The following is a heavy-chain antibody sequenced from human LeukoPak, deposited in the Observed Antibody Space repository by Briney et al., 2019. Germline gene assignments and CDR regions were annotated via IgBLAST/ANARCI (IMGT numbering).Heavy chain of an antibody. J-gene: IGHJ4*02. CDR3: ARTDYYDSSGYADY. CDR2: ISSSSSTI. V-gene: IGHV3-48*02. D-gene: IGHD3-22*01. CDR1: GFTFSSYA. Sequence: PGGSLRLSCAASGFTFSSYAMSWVRQAPGKGLEWVSYISSSSSTIYYADSVKGRFTISRDNAKNSLYLQMNSLRDEDTAVYYCARTDYYDSSGYADYWGQGTLVTVSS.